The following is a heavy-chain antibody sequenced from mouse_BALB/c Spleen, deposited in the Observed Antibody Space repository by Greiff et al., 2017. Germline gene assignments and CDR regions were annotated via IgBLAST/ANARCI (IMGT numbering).Heavy chain of an antibody. D-gene: IGHD1-2*01. V-gene: IGHV5-17*02. CDR3: ARSGRRPYWYFDV. CDR2: ISSGSSTI. CDR1: GFTFSSFG. Sequence: EVQGVESGGGLVQPGGSRKLSCAASGFTFSSFGMHWVRQAPEKGLEWVAYISSGSSTIYYADTVKGRFTISRDNPKNTLFLQMTSLRSEDTAMYYCARSGRRPYWYFDVWGEGTTVTVSS. J-gene: IGHJ1*01.